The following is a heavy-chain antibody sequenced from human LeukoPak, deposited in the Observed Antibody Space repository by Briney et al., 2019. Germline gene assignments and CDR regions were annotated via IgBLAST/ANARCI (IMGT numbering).Heavy chain of an antibody. CDR2: IYPGDSDT. J-gene: IGHJ5*01. CDR1: GYSITNHW. CDR3: ARGDVVRGVSWFDS. V-gene: IGHV5-51*01. Sequence: GESLKISCKGSGYSITNHWIGWVRQMPGKGLEWMGSIYPGDSDTKYSPSFQGQVTISVDKSTNTAYLQWKSLKASDTAMYYCARGDVVRGVSWFDSWGQGALVTVSS. D-gene: IGHD2-21*02.